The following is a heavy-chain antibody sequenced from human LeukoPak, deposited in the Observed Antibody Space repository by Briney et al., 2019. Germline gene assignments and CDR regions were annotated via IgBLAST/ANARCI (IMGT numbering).Heavy chain of an antibody. CDR1: GYTFTSYD. V-gene: IGHV1-8*01. CDR2: MNPNSGNT. CDR3: ARGVITAAGIGYYMDV. D-gene: IGHD6-13*01. J-gene: IGHJ6*03. Sequence: GASVKVSCKASGYTFTSYDINWVRQATGQGLEWMGWMNPNSGNTGYAQKFQGRVTMTRNTSISTAYMELSSLRSEDTAVYYCARGVITAAGIGYYMDVWGKGTTVTITS.